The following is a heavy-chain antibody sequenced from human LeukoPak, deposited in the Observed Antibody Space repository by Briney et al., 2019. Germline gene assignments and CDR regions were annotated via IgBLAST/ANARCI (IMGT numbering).Heavy chain of an antibody. V-gene: IGHV4-39*01. CDR2: IYYSGNT. CDR3: AKALNWNYQADFDY. D-gene: IGHD1-7*01. J-gene: IGHJ4*02. Sequence: SETLSLTCTVSGGSISSSNYFWPWLRQPPGKGLEWIGIIYYSGNTHYNPSLKSRVTISVDTSNNQFSLRLSSVTAADTAVYYCAKALNWNYQADFDYWGQGILVTVSS. CDR1: GGSISSSNYF.